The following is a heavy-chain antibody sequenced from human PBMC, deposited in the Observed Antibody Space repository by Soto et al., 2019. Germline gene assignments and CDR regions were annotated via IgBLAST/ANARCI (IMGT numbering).Heavy chain of an antibody. D-gene: IGHD5-12*01. CDR1: GGTFSSYA. V-gene: IGHV1-69*12. CDR2: IIPIFGTA. CDR3: ATSEGVDIASYGMDV. Sequence: QVQLVQSGAEVKKPGSSVKVSCKASGGTFSSYAISWVRQAPGQGLEWMGGIIPIFGTANYAQKFQGRVTIXGDXSXTTASSELGSLRSEDTAVYYCATSEGVDIASYGMDVWGQGTTVTVSS. J-gene: IGHJ6*02.